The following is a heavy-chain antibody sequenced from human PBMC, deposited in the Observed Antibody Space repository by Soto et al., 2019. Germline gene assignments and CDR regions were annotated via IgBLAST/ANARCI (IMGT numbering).Heavy chain of an antibody. CDR3: ASEGVAPYYYYGMDV. J-gene: IGHJ6*02. Sequence: QVQLVQSGAEVKKPGASVKVSCKASGYTFTRSGISWVRQAPGQGLEWMGWISTYNGDTNYAQTLQGRVTMTTDTSTSTAYMELRSLRSDDTAAYYCASEGVAPYYYYGMDVWGQWTPVTFSS. V-gene: IGHV1-18*01. CDR1: GYTFTRSG. D-gene: IGHD5-12*01. CDR2: ISTYNGDT.